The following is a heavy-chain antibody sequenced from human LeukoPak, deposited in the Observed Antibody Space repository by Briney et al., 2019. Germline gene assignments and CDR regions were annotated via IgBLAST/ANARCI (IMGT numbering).Heavy chain of an antibody. Sequence: SETLSLTCTVSGYSISNGYYWGWIRQSPGKGLEWVGSVSHRGSTYYNPSLRSRVTISVDRSKQKFSLKLTSVTAADTAVYFCARGPYSYDSSGAFDIWGQGTMVTVSS. D-gene: IGHD3-22*01. CDR2: VSHRGST. CDR3: ARGPYSYDSSGAFDI. J-gene: IGHJ3*02. V-gene: IGHV4-38-2*02. CDR1: GYSISNGYY.